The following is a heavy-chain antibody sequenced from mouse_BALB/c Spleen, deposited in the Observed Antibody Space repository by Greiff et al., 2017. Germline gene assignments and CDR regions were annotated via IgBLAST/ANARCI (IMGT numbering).Heavy chain of an antibody. CDR2: ISDGGSYT. CDR3: ARGPYYRYWYFDV. J-gene: IGHJ1*01. V-gene: IGHV5-4*02. Sequence: EVQGVESGGGLVKPGGSLKLSCAASGFTFSDYYMYWVRQTPEKRLEWVGTISDGGSYTYYPDSVKGRFTISRDNAKNNLYLQMSSLKSEDTAMYYCARGPYYRYWYFDVWGAGTTVTVSS. D-gene: IGHD2-14*01. CDR1: GFTFSDYY.